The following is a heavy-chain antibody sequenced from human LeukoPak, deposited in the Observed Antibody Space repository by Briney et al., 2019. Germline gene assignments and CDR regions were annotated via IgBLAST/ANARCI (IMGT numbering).Heavy chain of an antibody. CDR1: GYTFTSYG. CDR2: ISAYNGNT. V-gene: IGHV1-18*01. D-gene: IGHD3-22*01. J-gene: IGHJ6*02. CDR3: ARERSVGDSSGYYSYYYGMDV. Sequence: ASVKVSCKASGYTFTSYGISWVRRAPGQGLEWMGWISAYNGNTNYAQKLQGRVTMTTDTSTSTAYMELRSLRSDDTAVYYCARERSVGDSSGYYSYYYGMDVWGQGTTVTISS.